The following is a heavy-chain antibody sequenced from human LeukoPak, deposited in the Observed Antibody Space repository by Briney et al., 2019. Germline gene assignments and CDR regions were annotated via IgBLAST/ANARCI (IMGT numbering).Heavy chain of an antibody. CDR1: GFTFHTSA. CDR3: AAQRGASLHDFWSTRLFDP. Sequence: SVQVSCKASGFTFHTSAMQWVRQARGQRLEWIGWIVLGSGNTVYSHKFHDRVIITRDMSTSTVYMELDSLGSEDTAVYYCAAQRGASLHDFWSTRLFDPWGQGTLVTVSS. D-gene: IGHD3-3*01. V-gene: IGHV1-58*02. CDR2: IVLGSGNT. J-gene: IGHJ5*02.